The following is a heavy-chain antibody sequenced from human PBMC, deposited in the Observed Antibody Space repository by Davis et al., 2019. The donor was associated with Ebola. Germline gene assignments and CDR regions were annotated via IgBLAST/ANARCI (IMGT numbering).Heavy chain of an antibody. D-gene: IGHD4-23*01. V-gene: IGHV3-74*01. CDR3: ARDRLSYGGNFGYYYYGMDV. CDR2: INSDASST. J-gene: IGHJ6*02. Sequence: GESLKISCAASGFTFSSYWMHWVRQAPGKGLVWVSRINSDASSTSYADSVKGRFTISRDNSKNTLYLQMNSLRAEDTAVYYCARDRLSYGGNFGYYYYGMDVWGQGTTVTVSS. CDR1: GFTFSSYW.